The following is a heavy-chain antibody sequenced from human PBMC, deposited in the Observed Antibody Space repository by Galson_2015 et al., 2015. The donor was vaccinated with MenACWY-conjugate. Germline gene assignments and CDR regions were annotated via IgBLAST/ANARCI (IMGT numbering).Heavy chain of an antibody. D-gene: IGHD6-19*01. Sequence: SVKVSCKASGYTFTSYAMHWVRQAPGQRLEWMGWINAGNGNTKYSQTFKGRVTITRDTSANTAYLELSSLRSEDTAVYYCARGWLEQGDYYGIDVWGQGTTVTVSS. CDR2: INAGNGNT. V-gene: IGHV1-3*01. CDR3: ARGWLEQGDYYGIDV. J-gene: IGHJ6*02. CDR1: GYTFTSYA.